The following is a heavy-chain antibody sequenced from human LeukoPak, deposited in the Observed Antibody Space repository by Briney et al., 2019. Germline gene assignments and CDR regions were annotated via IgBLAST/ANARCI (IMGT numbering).Heavy chain of an antibody. CDR1: GYSISSGYY. CDR2: IYHSGST. CDR3: AVQLWYGNWFDP. J-gene: IGHJ5*02. V-gene: IGHV4-38-2*01. D-gene: IGHD5-18*01. Sequence: SETLSLTCAVSGYSISSGYYWGWIRQPPGKGPEWIGSIYHSGSTYYNPSLKSRVTISVDTSKNQFSLKLSSVTAADTAVYYCAVQLWYGNWFDPWGQGTLVTVSS.